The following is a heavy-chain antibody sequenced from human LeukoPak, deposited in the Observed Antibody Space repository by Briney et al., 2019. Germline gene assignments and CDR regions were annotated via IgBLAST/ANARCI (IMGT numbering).Heavy chain of an antibody. Sequence: GGSLRLSCAASGFTFSSYAISWVRQAPGKGLEWVSAISGSGGSTYYADSVKGRFTISRDNSKNTLYLQMNSLRAEDTAVYYCAKDRYSSGWYSSSDYWGQGNLVTVSS. CDR1: GFTFSSYA. D-gene: IGHD6-19*01. CDR2: ISGSGGST. CDR3: AKDRYSSGWYSSSDY. V-gene: IGHV3-23*01. J-gene: IGHJ4*02.